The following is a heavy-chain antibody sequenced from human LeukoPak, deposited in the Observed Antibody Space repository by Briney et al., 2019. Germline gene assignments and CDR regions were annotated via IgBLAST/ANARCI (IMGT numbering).Heavy chain of an antibody. CDR2: ISSDGSRT. CDR1: GFTFSSSW. CDR3: ARETAVSGGIYFDY. V-gene: IGHV3-74*01. D-gene: IGHD3-10*01. J-gene: IGHJ4*02. Sequence: GGSLRLSCAASGFTFSSSWMHWVRQAPGKGLVWVSRISSDGSRTTYADSGKGRFTISRDNAKNTLYLQMNSLRAEDTAVYYCARETAVSGGIYFDYWGQGTLVTVSS.